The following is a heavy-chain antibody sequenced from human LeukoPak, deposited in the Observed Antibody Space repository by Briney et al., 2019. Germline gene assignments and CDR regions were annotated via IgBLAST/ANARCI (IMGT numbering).Heavy chain of an antibody. CDR3: AKTLFFDC. Sequence: PGGSLRLSCAASGFTFSDYAMSWVRQAPGRGLEWVSSIGGSGGSTYYADSVKGRFTISRDNSKNTVYLQMDTLRAEDTAVYYCAKTLFFDCWGQGTLVTVSS. CDR2: IGGSGGST. CDR1: GFTFSDYA. V-gene: IGHV3-23*01. J-gene: IGHJ4*02.